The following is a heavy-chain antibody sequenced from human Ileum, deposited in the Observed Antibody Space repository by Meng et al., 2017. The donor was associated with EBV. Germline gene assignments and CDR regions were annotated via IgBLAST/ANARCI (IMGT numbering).Heavy chain of an antibody. J-gene: IGHJ4*02. CDR2: VNPTGSAT. CDR3: ATEYTATHRFDY. V-gene: IGHV1-46*01. Sequence: QVQLVQSGAEVTMPGASVKLSCKASGYTSTNNFMHWVRQAPGQGLEWMGTVNPTGSATVYAQKFQGRVTMTRDTSTSTVYMELSSLRSEDMAVYYCATEYTATHRFDYRGLGTLVTASS. D-gene: IGHD2/OR15-2a*01. CDR1: GYTSTNNF.